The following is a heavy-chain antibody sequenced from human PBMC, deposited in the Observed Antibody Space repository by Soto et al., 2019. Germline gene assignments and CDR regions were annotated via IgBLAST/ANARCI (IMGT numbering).Heavy chain of an antibody. CDR1: GFTFNNYN. CDR2: ISTTGAYI. Sequence: EVQLAESGGGLVKPGGSLRLSCAASGFTFNNYNMNWVRQAPGKGLEWVSSISTTGAYIQYADSVKGRFTISRDNAKNSLYLQMNSLRAEDTAVYYCARDSSSWSIWFDPWGQGTLVTVSS. CDR3: ARDSSSWSIWFDP. V-gene: IGHV3-21*01. D-gene: IGHD6-13*01. J-gene: IGHJ5*02.